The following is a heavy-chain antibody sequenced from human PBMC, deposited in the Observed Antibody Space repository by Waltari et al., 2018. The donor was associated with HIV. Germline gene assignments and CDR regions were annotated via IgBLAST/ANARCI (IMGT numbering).Heavy chain of an antibody. D-gene: IGHD1-26*01. CDR3: ARDNSPGEWELLSFIDY. CDR1: GYTFTSYG. J-gene: IGHJ4*02. V-gene: IGHV1-18*01. Sequence: QVQLVQSGAEVKKPGASVKVSCKASGYTFTSYGISWVRQAPGQGLEWMGWISAYNGNTNYAQKLQGRVTMTTDTSTSTAYMELRSLRSDDTAVYYCARDNSPGEWELLSFIDYWGQGTLVTVSS. CDR2: ISAYNGNT.